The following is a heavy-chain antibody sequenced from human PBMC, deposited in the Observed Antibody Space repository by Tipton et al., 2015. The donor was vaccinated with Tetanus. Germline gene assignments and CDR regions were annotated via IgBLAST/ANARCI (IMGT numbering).Heavy chain of an antibody. CDR1: GGSLSRYY. CDR3: ARHLTYTYTSRYFDY. V-gene: IGHV4-34*01. J-gene: IGHJ4*02. D-gene: IGHD5-18*01. CDR2: VDDSGST. Sequence: TLSLTCAVYGGSLSRYYWTWIRQPPGKGLEWIGEVDDSGSTNYSPSLKSRVTMSLDTSKNEFSLTLSSVTAADTAVYYCARHLTYTYTSRYFDYWGLGTLVTVSS.